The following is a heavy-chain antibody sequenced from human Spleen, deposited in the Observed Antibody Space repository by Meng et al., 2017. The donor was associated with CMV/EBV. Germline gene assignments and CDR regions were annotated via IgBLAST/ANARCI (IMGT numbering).Heavy chain of an antibody. Sequence: GGSLRLSCAASGFTFSSYSMNWVRQAPGKGLEWVSSISSSSSYIYYADSVKGRFTISRDNAKNSLYLQMNSLRAEDTAVYYCASLFIAARSNDYYGMDVWGQGTTVTVSS. CDR3: ASLFIAARSNDYYGMDV. V-gene: IGHV3-21*01. CDR1: GFTFSSYS. CDR2: ISSSSSYI. D-gene: IGHD6-6*01. J-gene: IGHJ6*02.